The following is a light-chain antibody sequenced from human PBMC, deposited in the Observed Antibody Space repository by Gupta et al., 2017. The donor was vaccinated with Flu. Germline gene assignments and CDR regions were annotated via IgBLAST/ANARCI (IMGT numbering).Light chain of an antibody. V-gene: IGLV2-23*01. CDR1: SNDVGSYNL. Sequence: QSLLTQPAFVSASPGQSSTISWAGTSNDVGSYNLVSWYQQHPGEVPKHMIYENTKRPSGVSNRFNGSKSGNTASLTISGLQAEDEAGYYCCSYATASWVFGGGTKVTVL. J-gene: IGLJ3*02. CDR2: ENT. CDR3: CSYATASWV.